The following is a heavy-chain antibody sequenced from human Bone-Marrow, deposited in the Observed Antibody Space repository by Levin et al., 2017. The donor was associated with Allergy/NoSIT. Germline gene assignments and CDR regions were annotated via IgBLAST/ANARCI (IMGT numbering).Heavy chain of an antibody. CDR2: IHYSGAT. Sequence: PSETLSLTCSVSGDSISGSYYFWVWIRQPPGKGLEWIGSIHYSGATDFNSSLKSRLTISVDLSKNQFSLNLRSVTAADTALFYCARQSGSREFGYYFDRWGQGSLVTVSS. V-gene: IGHV4-39*01. J-gene: IGHJ4*02. D-gene: IGHD2/OR15-2a*01. CDR1: GDSISGSYYF. CDR3: ARQSGSREFGYYFDR.